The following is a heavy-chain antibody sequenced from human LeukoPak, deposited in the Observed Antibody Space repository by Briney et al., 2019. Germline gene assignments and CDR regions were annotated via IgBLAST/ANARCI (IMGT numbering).Heavy chain of an antibody. V-gene: IGHV4-34*01. Sequence: SETLSLTCAVYGGSFSGYYWSWIRQPPGKGLEWIGEINHSGSTNYNPSLKSRVTISVDTSKNQFSLKLSSVTAADTAVYYCARATGDSSGYFHYYYYYGMDVWGQGTPVTVSS. CDR1: GGSFSGYY. D-gene: IGHD3-22*01. J-gene: IGHJ6*02. CDR3: ARATGDSSGYFHYYYYYGMDV. CDR2: INHSGST.